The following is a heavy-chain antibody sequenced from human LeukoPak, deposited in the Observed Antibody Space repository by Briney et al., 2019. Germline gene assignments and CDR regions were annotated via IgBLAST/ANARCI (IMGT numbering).Heavy chain of an antibody. Sequence: ASVKVSCKTSGYAFTSYGISWVRQAPGQGLEWMGIINPSGGSTSYAQKFQGRVTMTRDTSTSTVYMELSSLRSEDTAVYYCARGHYYYYYGMDVWGQGTTVTVSS. V-gene: IGHV1-46*01. CDR1: GYAFTSYG. CDR2: INPSGGST. CDR3: ARGHYYYYYGMDV. J-gene: IGHJ6*02.